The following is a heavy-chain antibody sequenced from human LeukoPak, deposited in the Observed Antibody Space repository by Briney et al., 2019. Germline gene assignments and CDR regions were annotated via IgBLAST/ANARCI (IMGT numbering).Heavy chain of an antibody. D-gene: IGHD1-1*01. V-gene: IGHV3-23*01. Sequence: GGSLRLSCTASGFTFSNYAMSWVRQAPGKGLEWVSTISGSDGSTYYADSVKGRFTISRDNSKNTLYLQMNSLRAEDTAVYYCANGRQGLYYYYGMDVWGQGTTVTVSS. J-gene: IGHJ6*02. CDR3: ANGRQGLYYYYGMDV. CDR1: GFTFSNYA. CDR2: ISGSDGST.